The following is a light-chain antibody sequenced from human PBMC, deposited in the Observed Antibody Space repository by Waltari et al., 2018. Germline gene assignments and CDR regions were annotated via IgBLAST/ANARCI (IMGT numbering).Light chain of an antibody. J-gene: IGKJ4*01. CDR1: QSLSSY. V-gene: IGKV3-11*01. Sequence: IVLTQSPATLSLSPGEIVTLSCRASQSLSSYLAWYQQNPGQPPRLVIYDISHRAAGIPPRFSGSGSGTDFTLTISSLEPEDSALYYCQQRSDWPLTFGGGTEVEI. CDR3: QQRSDWPLT. CDR2: DIS.